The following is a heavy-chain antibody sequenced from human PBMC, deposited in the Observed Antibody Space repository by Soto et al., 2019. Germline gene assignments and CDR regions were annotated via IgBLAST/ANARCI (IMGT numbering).Heavy chain of an antibody. D-gene: IGHD3-10*01. CDR3: AKGRGIRESLFAY. CDR1: GFTLSNYA. V-gene: IGHV3-23*01. CDR2: FSGSGGST. Sequence: HPGGSLRLSCAASGFTLSNYAMSCVRQAPGKGLEWVSAFSGSGGSTYYADSVKGRFTISRDNSKNTLYLQMNSLRAEDTAVYYGAKGRGIRESLFAYCGQGTLV. J-gene: IGHJ4*02.